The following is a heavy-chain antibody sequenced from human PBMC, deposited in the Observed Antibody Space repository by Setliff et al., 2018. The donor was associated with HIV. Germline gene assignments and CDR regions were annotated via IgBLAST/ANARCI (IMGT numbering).Heavy chain of an antibody. Sequence: RLSCAVSEVIVSNNYMSWVRQAPGKGLEWVSVIYSGGSTDQADSVKGRFTISRDNSKNTVYLQRTSLRAEDTAVYYCARSPGMFDYWGQGTPVTVSS. V-gene: IGHV3-53*01. CDR3: ARSPGMFDY. CDR2: IYSGGST. CDR1: EVIVSNNY. J-gene: IGHJ4*02. D-gene: IGHD1-1*01.